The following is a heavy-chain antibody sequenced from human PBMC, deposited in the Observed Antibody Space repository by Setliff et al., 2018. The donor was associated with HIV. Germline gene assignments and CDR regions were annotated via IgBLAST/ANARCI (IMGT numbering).Heavy chain of an antibody. Sequence: GASVKVSCKASGYTFTGYYMHWVRQAPGQGLEWMGWINPKSGGTNYAQKFQGRVTMTRDTSISTAYMELRSLRSDDTAMYYCARAPYYYGSGSYDYYFDYWGQGTLVTVSS. CDR3: ARAPYYYGSGSYDYYFDY. D-gene: IGHD3-10*01. CDR1: GYTFTGYY. CDR2: INPKSGGT. V-gene: IGHV1-2*02. J-gene: IGHJ4*02.